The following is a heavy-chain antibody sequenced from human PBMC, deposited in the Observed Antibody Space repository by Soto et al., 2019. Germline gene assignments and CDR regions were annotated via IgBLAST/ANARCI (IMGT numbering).Heavy chain of an antibody. Sequence: EVQLVESGGGLVQPGGSLRLSCAASGFTFSSYSMNWVRQAPGKGLEWVSYISSSSSTIYYADSVKGRFTISRDNAKNSLYLQKNSLRDEDTAVYYCARPEYSSSDYGIDVWGQGTTVTVSS. CDR1: GFTFSSYS. CDR3: ARPEYSSSDYGIDV. D-gene: IGHD6-6*01. V-gene: IGHV3-48*02. CDR2: ISSSSSTI. J-gene: IGHJ6*02.